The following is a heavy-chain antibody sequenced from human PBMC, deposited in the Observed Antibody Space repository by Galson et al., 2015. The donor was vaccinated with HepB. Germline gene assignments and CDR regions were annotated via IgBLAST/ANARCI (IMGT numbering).Heavy chain of an antibody. V-gene: IGHV3-7*03. J-gene: IGHJ6*02. CDR3: ARDSPYSGCDWQRYYYYYGMDV. D-gene: IGHD5-12*01. CDR1: GFTFSSYW. Sequence: SLRLSCAASGFTFSSYWMSWVRQAPGEGLEWVANIKQDGSEKYYVDSVKGRFTISRDNAKNSLYLQMNSLRAEDTAVYYCARDSPYSGCDWQRYYYYYGMDVWGQGTTVTVSS. CDR2: IKQDGSEK.